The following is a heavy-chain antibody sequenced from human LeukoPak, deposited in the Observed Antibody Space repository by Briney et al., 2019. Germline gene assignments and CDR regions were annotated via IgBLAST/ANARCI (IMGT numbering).Heavy chain of an antibody. J-gene: IGHJ4*02. Sequence: GGSLRLSCAASGFTFTSYGLHWVRQAPGRGLEWVAAISYDESNKFYADSVKGRFTISRDNSKNTLYLQMNSLRGEDTAVYYCARSYRGRRFDYWGQGTLVTVSS. V-gene: IGHV3-30*03. D-gene: IGHD2-21*01. CDR2: ISYDESNK. CDR3: ARSYRGRRFDY. CDR1: GFTFTSYG.